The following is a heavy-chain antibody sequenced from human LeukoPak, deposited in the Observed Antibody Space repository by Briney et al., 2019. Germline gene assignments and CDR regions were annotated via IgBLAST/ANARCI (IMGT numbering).Heavy chain of an antibody. D-gene: IGHD1-14*01. Sequence: GGSLRLSCAVSDLTFTDAWLNWVRQAPGKGLEWVSVISGSGTSTYYTDSVKGRFTVSRDNSKNTLYLRMNSLRAEDTALYYCARGTGFFYMWGQGTMVTVSS. V-gene: IGHV3-23*01. J-gene: IGHJ3*02. CDR1: DLTFTDAW. CDR2: ISGSGTST. CDR3: ARGTGFFYM.